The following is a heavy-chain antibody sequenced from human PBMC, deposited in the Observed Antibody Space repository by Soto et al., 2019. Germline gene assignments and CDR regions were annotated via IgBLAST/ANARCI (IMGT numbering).Heavy chain of an antibody. V-gene: IGHV3-23*04. CDR2: ISIRGDNT. CDR3: VKDRSTSDWYGYFDY. CDR1: GFTLSTYA. D-gene: IGHD6-19*01. Sequence: EVQLVESGGGLVKPGGSLRLSCAASGFTLSTYAMSWVRQAPGKGLEWVSAISIRGDNTYYADSVKGRFTISRDNSKNTLFLQMNSLRAEDTAVYYCVKDRSTSDWYGYFDYWGQGTLVTVSS. J-gene: IGHJ4*02.